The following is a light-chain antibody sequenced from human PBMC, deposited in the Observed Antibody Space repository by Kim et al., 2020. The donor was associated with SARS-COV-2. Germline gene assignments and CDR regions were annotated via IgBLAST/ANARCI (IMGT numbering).Light chain of an antibody. CDR1: KLGEKY. Sequence: SYELTQPPSVSVSPRPPVTLTCSGDKLGEKYSCWYQQRSGQSPILLKYQDFKRPSGIPERFSGSNFGKTATLIISGTQTVDEADYYCQAWVSGTVVFGGGTQLTVL. CDR3: QAWVSGTVV. V-gene: IGLV3-1*01. CDR2: QDF. J-gene: IGLJ2*01.